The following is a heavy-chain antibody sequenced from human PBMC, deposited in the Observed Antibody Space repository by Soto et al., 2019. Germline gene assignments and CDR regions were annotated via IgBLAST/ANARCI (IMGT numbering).Heavy chain of an antibody. J-gene: IGHJ6*03. D-gene: IGHD6-6*01. V-gene: IGHV1-46*03. CDR2: INPSGGST. Sequence: ASVKVSCKASGYTFTGYYMHWVRQAPGQGLEWMGIINPSGGSTSYAQKFQGRVTMTRDTSTSTVYMELSSLRSEDTAVYYCARRSIAARPPHGGSSSSYMDAWGKGTTLTVSS. CDR3: ARRSIAARPPHGGSSSSYMDA. CDR1: GYTFTGYY.